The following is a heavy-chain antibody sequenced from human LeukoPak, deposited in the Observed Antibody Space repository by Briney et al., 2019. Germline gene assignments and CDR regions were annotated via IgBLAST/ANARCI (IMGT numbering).Heavy chain of an antibody. CDR1: GGSISSYY. V-gene: IGHV4-59*01. J-gene: IGHJ3*02. D-gene: IGHD3-22*01. CDR2: IYYSGST. Sequence: SETLSLNYTVPGGSISSYYWSWIRQPPGKGLEWIGYIYYSGSTNYNPSLKSRVTISVDTSKNQFSLKLSSVTAADTAVYYCARHYDSSGFDIWGQGTMVTVSS. CDR3: ARHYDSSGFDI.